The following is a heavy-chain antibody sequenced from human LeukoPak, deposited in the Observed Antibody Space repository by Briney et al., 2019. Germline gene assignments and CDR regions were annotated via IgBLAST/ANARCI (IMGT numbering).Heavy chain of an antibody. CDR1: GGSISSGGYY. CDR3: ARDRRGYDSSGYFNWFDP. V-gene: IGHV4-31*03. D-gene: IGHD3-22*01. Sequence: SQTLSLTCTVSGGSISSGGYYWSWIRQHPGKGLEWIGYIYYSGSTYYNPSLKSRVTISVDMSKNQFSLKLSSVTAADTAVYYCARDRRGYDSSGYFNWFDPWGQGTLVTVSS. J-gene: IGHJ5*02. CDR2: IYYSGST.